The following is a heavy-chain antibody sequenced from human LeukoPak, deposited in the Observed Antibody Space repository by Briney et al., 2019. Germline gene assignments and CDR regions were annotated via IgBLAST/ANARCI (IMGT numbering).Heavy chain of an antibody. D-gene: IGHD1-14*01. Sequence: GGSLRLSCAASGFTFSSYAMHWVRQAPGKGLEWAAVISYDGSNKYYADSVKGRFTISRDNSKNTLYLQMNSLRAEDTAVYYCARDRGKIDAFDIWGQGTMVTVSS. CDR2: ISYDGSNK. V-gene: IGHV3-30*04. CDR1: GFTFSSYA. CDR3: ARDRGKIDAFDI. J-gene: IGHJ3*02.